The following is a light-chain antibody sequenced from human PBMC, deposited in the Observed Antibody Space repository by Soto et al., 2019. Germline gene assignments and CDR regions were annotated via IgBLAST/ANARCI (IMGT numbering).Light chain of an antibody. CDR2: NNN. CDR1: SSNIGTNA. J-gene: IGLJ1*01. CDR3: AAWDDSLNGYV. Sequence: QSVLTQPPSASGTPGQRVTTSCSGGSSNIGTNAVSWYQQLPGTAPKLLIYNNNQRPSGVPDRFSGSKSGTSASLAISGLQSEDEADYYCAAWDDSLNGYVFGTGTKVTVL. V-gene: IGLV1-44*01.